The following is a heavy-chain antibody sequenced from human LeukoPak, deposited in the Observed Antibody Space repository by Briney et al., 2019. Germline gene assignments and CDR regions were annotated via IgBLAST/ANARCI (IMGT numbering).Heavy chain of an antibody. Sequence: GGSLRLSCAASGFTFSNYAMSWVRQTPGKGLEWVSVISGDGYSTHYAASVKGRFTVSRDNSNNTLSLQMNTLRADDTAVYHCAKGAKACSNYWFDQGGEGTLVTVS. V-gene: IGHV3-23*01. D-gene: IGHD4-11*01. CDR1: GFTFSNYA. CDR3: AKGAKACSNYWFDQ. J-gene: IGHJ5*02. CDR2: ISGDGYST.